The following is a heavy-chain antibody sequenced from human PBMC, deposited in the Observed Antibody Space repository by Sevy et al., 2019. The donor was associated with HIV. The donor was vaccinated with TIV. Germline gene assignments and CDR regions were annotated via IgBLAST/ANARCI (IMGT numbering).Heavy chain of an antibody. CDR2: IYYSGST. CDR1: GGCMYSSSYF. D-gene: IGHD2-2*02. Sequence: SETLSLTCTVSGGCMYSSSYFWGRIRQPPGKGQEWIGSIYYSGSTYYNPSLKSRITISVDTSKNQFSLNLKSVTAADTAVYYCAKSLPLYRPDYWGQGTLVTVSS. V-gene: IGHV4-39*01. CDR3: AKSLPLYRPDY. J-gene: IGHJ4*02.